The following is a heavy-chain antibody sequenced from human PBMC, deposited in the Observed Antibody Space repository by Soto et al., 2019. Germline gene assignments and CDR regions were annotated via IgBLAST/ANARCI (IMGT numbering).Heavy chain of an antibody. CDR2: ISAYKGNT. D-gene: IGHD5-18*01. Sequence: ASVKVSCEASGYTFTSNVISWVRQAPRQGLEWRGWISAYKGNTHYAQKLQGRVTRTTDTSTSTASMELRILISDDTAVYDCARDSWLQLWSHEDAFDSWGQVTMVTV. J-gene: IGHJ3*02. V-gene: IGHV1-18*01. CDR3: ARDSWLQLWSHEDAFDS. CDR1: GYTFTSNV.